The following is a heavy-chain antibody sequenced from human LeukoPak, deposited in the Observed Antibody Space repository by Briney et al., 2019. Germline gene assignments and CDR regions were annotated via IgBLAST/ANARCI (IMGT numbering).Heavy chain of an antibody. Sequence: GSLRLPCAASGFTFSSQNMNWARQAPGKGLEWVAYISTSSHSTKYADSVEGRFTISRDNVENSLYLLMNSLRVDDTAVYYCVKNGWLDYWGQGIVVTVSS. V-gene: IGHV3-21*01. CDR1: GFTFSSQN. D-gene: IGHD6-19*01. CDR2: ISTSSHST. J-gene: IGHJ4*02. CDR3: VKNGWLDY.